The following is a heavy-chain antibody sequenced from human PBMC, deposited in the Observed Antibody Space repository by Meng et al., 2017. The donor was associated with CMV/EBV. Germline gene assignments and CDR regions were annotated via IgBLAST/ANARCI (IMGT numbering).Heavy chain of an antibody. CDR2: IYYSGST. Sequence: PETLSLTCTVSGGSISSYYWSWIRQPPGKGLEWIGYIYYSGSTNYNPSLKSRVTISVDTSKNQFSLKLSSVTAADTAVYYCARGAPPTPRYGSGSYFHVPLYYYYGMDVWGQGTTVTVSS. J-gene: IGHJ6*02. CDR3: ARGAPPTPRYGSGSYFHVPLYYYYGMDV. CDR1: GGSISSYY. V-gene: IGHV4-59*01. D-gene: IGHD3-10*01.